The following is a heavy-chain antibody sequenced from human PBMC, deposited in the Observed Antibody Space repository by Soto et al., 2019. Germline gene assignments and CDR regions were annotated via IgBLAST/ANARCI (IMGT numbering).Heavy chain of an antibody. CDR1: GFTFSSYG. D-gene: IGHD3-22*01. V-gene: IGHV3-30*18. Sequence: QVQLVESGGGVVQPGRSLRLSCAASGFTFSSYGMHWVRQAPGKGLEWVAVISYDGSNKYYADSVKGRFTISRDNSKNTLYLQMNSLRAEDTAVYYCAKAFRYYDSSGPFDYWGQGTLVTVSS. CDR3: AKAFRYYDSSGPFDY. J-gene: IGHJ4*02. CDR2: ISYDGSNK.